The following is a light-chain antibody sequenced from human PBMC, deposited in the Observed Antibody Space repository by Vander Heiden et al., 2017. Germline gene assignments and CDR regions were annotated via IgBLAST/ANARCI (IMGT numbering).Light chain of an antibody. V-gene: IGKV4-1*01. CDR3: QQYYSTPPT. CDR2: WAS. CDR1: QSVLYSSNNKNY. J-gene: IGKJ1*01. Sequence: DIVMTQSPDSPSVSLGERATINCKSSQSVLYSSNNKNYLAWYQQKPGQPPKLPIYWASTRESGVPDRFSGSGSGTDFTLTISSLQAEDVAVYYCQQYYSTPPTFGQGTKVEIK.